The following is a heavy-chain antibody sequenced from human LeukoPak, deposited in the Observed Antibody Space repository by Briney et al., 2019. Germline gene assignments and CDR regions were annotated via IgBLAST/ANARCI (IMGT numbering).Heavy chain of an antibody. CDR3: ARQGPGYYHDY. CDR2: INPNNGGT. Sequence: ASVKVSCKASGYTFTGYYMHWVRQTPGQGLEWMGWINPNNGGTNYAQKFQGWVTMTRDTSISTAYMELSRLRSDDTAVYYCARQGPGYYHDYWGQGTMVTVSS. D-gene: IGHD3-22*01. J-gene: IGHJ4*02. V-gene: IGHV1-2*04. CDR1: GYTFTGYY.